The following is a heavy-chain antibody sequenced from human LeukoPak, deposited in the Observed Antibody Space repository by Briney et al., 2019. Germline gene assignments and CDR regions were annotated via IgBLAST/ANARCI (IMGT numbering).Heavy chain of an antibody. D-gene: IGHD6-13*01. CDR1: GGSISSYY. CDR3: ARGRGSSWYYFDY. J-gene: IGHJ4*02. V-gene: IGHV4-4*07. CDR2: IYTSGNT. Sequence: SETLSLTCTVSGGSISSYYWSWIRQPAGKGLEWIGRIYTSGNTNYNPSLKGRVTMSVDTSKNQFSLNLSSVTAADTAVYYCARGRGSSWYYFDYWGQGTLVTVSA.